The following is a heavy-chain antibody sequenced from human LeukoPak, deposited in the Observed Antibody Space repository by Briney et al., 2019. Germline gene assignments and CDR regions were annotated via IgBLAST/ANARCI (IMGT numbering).Heavy chain of an antibody. J-gene: IGHJ4*02. CDR2: ISGSGGST. Sequence: PGGSLRLSCAASGFTFSSYAMSWVRQAPGKGLEWVSAISGSGGSTYYADSVKGRFTISRDNSKNTLYLQMNSLRAEDTAVHYCAKDLMRAAAAGAGEYFDYWGQGTLVTVSS. CDR3: AKDLMRAAAAGAGEYFDY. V-gene: IGHV3-23*01. CDR1: GFTFSSYA. D-gene: IGHD6-13*01.